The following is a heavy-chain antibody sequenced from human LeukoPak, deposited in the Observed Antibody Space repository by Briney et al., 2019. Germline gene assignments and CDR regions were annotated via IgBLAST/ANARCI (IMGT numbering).Heavy chain of an antibody. CDR2: INSDGSTT. CDR1: GFTFITYW. Sequence: GGPLRLSCVASGFTFITYWMHWVRHPPVKELVWVSHINSDGSTTNYADFVKGRFTISRDNAKNTLYLQMNSLRAEDTAVYYCASGNDYSNYYFDYWGQGTLVTVSS. V-gene: IGHV3-74*01. CDR3: ASGNDYSNYYFDY. D-gene: IGHD4-11*01. J-gene: IGHJ4*02.